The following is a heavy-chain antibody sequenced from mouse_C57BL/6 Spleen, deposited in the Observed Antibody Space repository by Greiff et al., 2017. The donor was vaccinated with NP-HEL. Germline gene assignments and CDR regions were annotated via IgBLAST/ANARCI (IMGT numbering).Heavy chain of an antibody. CDR1: GYTFTSYW. V-gene: IGHV1-52*01. Sequence: QVQLQQPGAELVRPGSSVKLSCKASGYTFTSYWMHWVKQRPIQGLEWIGNIDPSDSETHYNQKFKDKATLTVDKSSSTAYMQLSSLTSKDSAVYYCSRGRRDYYGSNYFDYWGQGTTLTVSS. CDR2: IDPSDSET. CDR3: SRGRRDYYGSNYFDY. D-gene: IGHD1-1*01. J-gene: IGHJ2*01.